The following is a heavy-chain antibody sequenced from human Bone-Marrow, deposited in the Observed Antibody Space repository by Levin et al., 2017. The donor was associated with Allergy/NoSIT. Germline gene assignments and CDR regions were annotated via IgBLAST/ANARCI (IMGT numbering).Heavy chain of an antibody. V-gene: IGHV4-39*02. CDR1: GSTSSYY. CDR3: ARLRTHRDGVLDY. CDR2: IYFNGST. J-gene: IGHJ4*02. D-gene: IGHD3-10*01. Sequence: SETLSLTYTASGSTSSYYWGWVRQPPGKGLEWIGNIYFNGSTHYSASLKSRVTISMDTSKNHFSLRLRSVTAADTAVYYCARLRTHRDGVLDYWGQGTLFIVSS.